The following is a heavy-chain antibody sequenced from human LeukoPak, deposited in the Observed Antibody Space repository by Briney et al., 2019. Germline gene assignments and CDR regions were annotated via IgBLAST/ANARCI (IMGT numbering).Heavy chain of an antibody. D-gene: IGHD3-16*01. CDR2: IYYSGST. CDR1: GGSISSYY. V-gene: IGHV4-59*12. CDR3: ATTRLYDYVWGSYGHMDV. J-gene: IGHJ6*03. Sequence: SETLSLTCTVSGGSISSYYWSWIRQPPGKGLEWIGYIYYSGSTNYNPSLKSRVTISVDTSKNQFSLKLSSVTAADTAVYYCATTRLYDYVWGSYGHMDVWGKGTTVTVSS.